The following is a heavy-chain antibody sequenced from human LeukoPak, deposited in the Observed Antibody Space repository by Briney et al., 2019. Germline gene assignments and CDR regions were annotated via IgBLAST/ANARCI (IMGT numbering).Heavy chain of an antibody. CDR3: AKDDGWAYYDILTGYYFDY. CDR2: ISGSGGST. Sequence: PGGSLRLSCAASGFTFSSYGMSWVRQAPGKGLEWVSAISGSGGSTYYADSVKGRFTISRDNSKNTLYLQMNSLRAEDTAVYYCAKDDGWAYYDILTGYYFDYWGQGTLVTVSS. J-gene: IGHJ4*02. CDR1: GFTFSSYG. D-gene: IGHD3-9*01. V-gene: IGHV3-23*01.